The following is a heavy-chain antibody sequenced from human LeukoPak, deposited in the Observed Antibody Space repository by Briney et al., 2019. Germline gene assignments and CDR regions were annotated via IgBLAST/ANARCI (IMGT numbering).Heavy chain of an antibody. V-gene: IGHV3-74*01. J-gene: IGHJ4*02. CDR3: ARGGKMGTTLLTLDC. Sequence: SGGSLRLSCAASGFTFSSYWMHWVRQAPGKGLVWVSRINTDGGTTTYADSVKGRFTISRDNAKNTLYLQMNGLRVDDTAIYYCARGGKMGTTLLTLDCWGQGTLVTVSS. CDR1: GFTFSSYW. D-gene: IGHD1-7*01. CDR2: INTDGGTT.